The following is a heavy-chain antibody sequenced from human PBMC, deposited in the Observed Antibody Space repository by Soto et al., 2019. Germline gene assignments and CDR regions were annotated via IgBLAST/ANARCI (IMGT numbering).Heavy chain of an antibody. CDR1: GFTVSSNY. D-gene: IGHD5-12*01. Sequence: GGSLRLSCASSGFTVSSNYMSWVRQAPGKGLEWVSVIYAAGTTYYADSVKGRFTISRHNSKNTLYLQMNSLRVEDTAIYYCLREREGDGYAELWGQGTLVTVSS. CDR2: IYAAGTT. J-gene: IGHJ4*02. V-gene: IGHV3-53*01. CDR3: LREREGDGYAEL.